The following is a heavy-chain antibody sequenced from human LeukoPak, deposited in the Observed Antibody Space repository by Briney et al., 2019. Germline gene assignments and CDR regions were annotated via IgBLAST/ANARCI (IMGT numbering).Heavy chain of an antibody. J-gene: IGHJ4*02. CDR3: AKGGYSSSWDPSQFDY. CDR2: IIGSGGST. Sequence: GGSLRLSCAASGFTFSTYAMSWVRQAPGKGLEWVSGIIGSGGSTDYADSVKGRFTISRDNSKNTLYLQMNSLRAEDTAVYYCAKGGYSSSWDPSQFDYWGQGTLVTVSS. D-gene: IGHD6-13*01. CDR1: GFTFSTYA. V-gene: IGHV3-23*01.